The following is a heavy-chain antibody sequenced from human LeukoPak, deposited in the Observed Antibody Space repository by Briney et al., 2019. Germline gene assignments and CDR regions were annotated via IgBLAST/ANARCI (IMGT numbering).Heavy chain of an antibody. CDR1: GGSISSYY. Sequence: SETLSLTCTVSGGSISSYYWSWIRQPPGKGLEWIGYIYYSGSTNYTPSLKSRVTISVDTSKNQFSLKLSSVTAADTAVYYCARIGSSWENYFDYWGQGTLVTVSS. D-gene: IGHD6-13*01. V-gene: IGHV4-59*01. J-gene: IGHJ4*02. CDR3: ARIGSSWENYFDY. CDR2: IYYSGST.